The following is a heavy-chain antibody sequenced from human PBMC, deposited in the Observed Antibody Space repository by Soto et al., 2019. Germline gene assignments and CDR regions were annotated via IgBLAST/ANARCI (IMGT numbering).Heavy chain of an antibody. Sequence: QVQLQESGPGLVKPSETLSLTCTVSGGSISSYYWSWIRQPAGKGLEWIGRIYTSGSTNYNTSLKRRVTMSVATSKTQFSLKLSSVTAADTAVYYCAIVAVAGPPFDYWGQGTLVTVSS. J-gene: IGHJ4*02. CDR3: AIVAVAGPPFDY. D-gene: IGHD6-19*01. V-gene: IGHV4-4*07. CDR1: GGSISSYY. CDR2: IYTSGST.